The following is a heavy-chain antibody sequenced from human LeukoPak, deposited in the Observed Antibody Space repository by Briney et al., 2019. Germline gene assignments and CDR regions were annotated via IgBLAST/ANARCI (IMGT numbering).Heavy chain of an antibody. CDR1: GGSMRNYY. V-gene: IGHV4-4*08. CDR3: ARIPTNAVPSAHNGFDI. Sequence: SETLSLTCNVSGGSMRNYYWSWIRQPPGKGLEWIGYISHSGSTKYNPSLKSRVTISVNTSKNQFSLRLNSVTAADTSIYYCARIPTNAVPSAHNGFDIWGQGTMLTVSS. D-gene: IGHD6-19*01. J-gene: IGHJ3*02. CDR2: ISHSGST.